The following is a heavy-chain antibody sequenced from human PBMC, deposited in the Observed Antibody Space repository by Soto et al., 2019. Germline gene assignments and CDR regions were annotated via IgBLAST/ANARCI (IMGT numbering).Heavy chain of an antibody. J-gene: IGHJ6*02. CDR1: GYSFTSYW. V-gene: IGHV5-51*01. CDR3: ARLPVVAATHAAGYYYYGMDV. Sequence: PGESLKISCKGSGYSFTSYWIGWVRQMPGKGLEWMGIIYPGDSDTRYSPSFQGQVTISADKSISTAYLQWSSLKASDTAMYYCARLPVVAATHAAGYYYYGMDVWGQGTTVTVSS. D-gene: IGHD2-15*01. CDR2: IYPGDSDT.